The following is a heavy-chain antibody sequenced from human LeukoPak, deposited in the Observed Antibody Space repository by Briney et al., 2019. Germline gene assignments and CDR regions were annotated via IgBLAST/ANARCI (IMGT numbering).Heavy chain of an antibody. CDR2: ISSNGYI. CDR3: ARGTRGFTYGLDY. Sequence: GGSLRLSCAASGFCFSTYTMTWVRQAPGKGLEWVSSISSNGYIYYADSLKGRFTISRDSAENSLYLQMSSLRVEDTALYYCARGTRGFTYGLDYWGQGTLVTVSS. J-gene: IGHJ4*02. CDR1: GFCFSTYT. V-gene: IGHV3-21*01. D-gene: IGHD5-18*01.